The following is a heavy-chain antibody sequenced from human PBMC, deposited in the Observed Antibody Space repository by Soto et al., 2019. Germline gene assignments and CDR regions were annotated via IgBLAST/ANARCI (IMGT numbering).Heavy chain of an antibody. V-gene: IGHV4-59*01. CDR1: GGSISSYY. Sequence: SETLSLTCTVSGGSISSYYWSWIRQPPGKGLEWIGYIYYSGSTNYNPSLKSRVTISVDTSKNQFSLKLSSVTAADTAVYYCARVGILWFGEPLTHFDYWGQGTLVTVSS. D-gene: IGHD3-10*01. J-gene: IGHJ4*02. CDR3: ARVGILWFGEPLTHFDY. CDR2: IYYSGST.